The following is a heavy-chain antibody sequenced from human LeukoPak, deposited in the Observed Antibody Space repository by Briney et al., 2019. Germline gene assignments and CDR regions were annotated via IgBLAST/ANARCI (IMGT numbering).Heavy chain of an antibody. CDR3: ARQGYGGNPQGAADY. CDR1: GYTFTSYG. CDR2: ITTYNGNT. J-gene: IGHJ4*02. V-gene: IGHV1-18*01. Sequence: ASVKVSCKASGYTFTSYGISWVRQAPGQGLEWMGWITTYNGNTNYAQKLQGRVTMTTDTSTSTAYMELRSLRSDDTAVYYCARQGYGGNPQGAADYWGQGTLVTVSS. D-gene: IGHD4-23*01.